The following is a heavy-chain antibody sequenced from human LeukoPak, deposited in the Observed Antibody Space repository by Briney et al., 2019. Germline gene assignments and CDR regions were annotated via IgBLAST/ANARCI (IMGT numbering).Heavy chain of an antibody. CDR3: ARLVWLGESPGSWFGS. Sequence: SETLSLTCTVSGGSISSYYWSWIRQPPGKGLEWIGYIYYSGSTNYNPSLKSRVTLSVDTSKNQFSLKLSSVTAADTAVYYCARLVWLGESPGSWFGSWGQGTLVTVSS. D-gene: IGHD3-10*01. V-gene: IGHV4-59*08. CDR2: IYYSGST. J-gene: IGHJ5*01. CDR1: GGSISSYY.